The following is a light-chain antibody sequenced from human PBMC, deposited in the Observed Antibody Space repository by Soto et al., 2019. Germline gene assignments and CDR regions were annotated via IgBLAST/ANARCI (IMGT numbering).Light chain of an antibody. CDR2: GAT. J-gene: IGKJ2*01. Sequence: EIVMTQSPATLSVSPGERATLSCRASESVNNSLAWFQQKRGQSPRLLIYGATTRATGIPARFTASGSGTEFTLTISSLQSEDLAVYYCQKYNNWPPYTFGQGTKLEIK. CDR1: ESVNNS. V-gene: IGKV3-15*01. CDR3: QKYNNWPPYT.